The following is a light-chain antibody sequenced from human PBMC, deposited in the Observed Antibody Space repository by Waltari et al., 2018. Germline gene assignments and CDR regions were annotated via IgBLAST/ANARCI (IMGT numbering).Light chain of an antibody. CDR3: SSYTNSGNVV. Sequence: QSALTQPASVSGSPGQPITISCTGTSRDIGRYPYVPWYQQPPGNAPKLVISEVSNRPSGVSNRFSGSKSGNTASLTISGLQAEDGAYYYCSSYTNSGNVVFGGGTKLTVL. J-gene: IGLJ2*01. CDR1: SRDIGRYPY. V-gene: IGLV2-14*01. CDR2: EVS.